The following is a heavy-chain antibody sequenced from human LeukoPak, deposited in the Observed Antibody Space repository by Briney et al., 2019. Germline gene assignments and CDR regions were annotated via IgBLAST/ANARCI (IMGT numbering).Heavy chain of an antibody. V-gene: IGHV4-34*01. CDR2: INHSGST. J-gene: IGHJ4*02. CDR1: GGSFSGYY. Sequence: SGTLSLTCAVYGGSFSGYYWSGLRQPPGKGLEWIGEINHSGSTNYNPSLKSRVTISVDTSKNQFSLKLSSVTAADTAVYYCARGEYVWGSYRATLDYWGQGTLVTVSS. CDR3: ARGEYVWGSYRATLDY. D-gene: IGHD3-16*02.